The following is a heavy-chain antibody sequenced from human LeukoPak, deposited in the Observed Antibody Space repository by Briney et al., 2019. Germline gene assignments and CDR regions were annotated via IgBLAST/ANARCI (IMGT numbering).Heavy chain of an antibody. CDR1: GGPISSGGYS. CDR3: ARGYCSGGYFPTFDY. D-gene: IGHD2-15*01. CDR2: IFHSGTT. V-gene: IGHV4-30-2*01. J-gene: IGHJ4*02. Sequence: SQTLSLTCAVSGGPISSGGYSWSWIRQPPGKGLEWIGYIFHSGTTYYNPSLESRVTMSIDGSKNQFSLRLSSVTAADTAVYYCARGYCSGGYFPTFDYWGQGTLVTVSS.